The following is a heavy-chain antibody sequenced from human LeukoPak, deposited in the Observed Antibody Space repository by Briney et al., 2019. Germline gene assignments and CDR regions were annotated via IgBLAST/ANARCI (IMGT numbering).Heavy chain of an antibody. D-gene: IGHD6-6*01. CDR1: GFTFSSNA. V-gene: IGHV3-30*04. Sequence: GGSLRLSCAASGFTFSSNAMHWVRQAPGKGLEWVAVISYDGSNKNYADSVKGRFTISRDNSKNTLYLQMNSLRAEDTAVYYCARGARMGAFDIWGQGTRVTVSS. CDR3: ARGARMGAFDI. CDR2: ISYDGSNK. J-gene: IGHJ3*02.